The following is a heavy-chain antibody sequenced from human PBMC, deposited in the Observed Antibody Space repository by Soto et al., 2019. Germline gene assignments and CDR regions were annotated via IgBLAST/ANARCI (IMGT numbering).Heavy chain of an antibody. D-gene: IGHD6-6*01. CDR1: GFTFSSYG. Sequence: QVQLVESGGGVVQPGRSLRLSCAASGFTFSSYGMHWVRQAPGKGLEWVAVIWYDGSNKYYADSVKGRFTISRDNSKNTLYLQKISLRAEDTAVYYCARAGEYSSSPYYYYYMDVWGKGTTVTVSS. V-gene: IGHV3-33*01. CDR2: IWYDGSNK. J-gene: IGHJ6*03. CDR3: ARAGEYSSSPYYYYYMDV.